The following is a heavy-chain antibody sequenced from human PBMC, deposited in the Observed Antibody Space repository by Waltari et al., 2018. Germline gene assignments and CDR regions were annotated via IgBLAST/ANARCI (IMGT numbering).Heavy chain of an antibody. CDR3: ARNYRDY. D-gene: IGHD3-16*02. J-gene: IGHJ4*02. Sequence: SGGGLVQPGGSLRLSCAASGFTFSNYWMHWVRQVPGKGLVWVSRISGDGRITHYADSVKGRFTISRDNAENTLYLQMNSLTVEDTAVYYCARNYRDYWGQGTLVTVSS. V-gene: IGHV3-74*01. CDR2: ISGDGRIT. CDR1: GFTFSNYW.